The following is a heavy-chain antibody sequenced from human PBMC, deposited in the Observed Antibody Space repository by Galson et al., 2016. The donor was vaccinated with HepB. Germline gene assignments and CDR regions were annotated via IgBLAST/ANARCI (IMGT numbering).Heavy chain of an antibody. CDR1: GFTFANFA. CDR2: TSRSSNYI. Sequence: SLRLSCAASGFTFANFAMNWVRQAPGKGLQWVSTTSRSSNYIHYADSVKGRFTIARDNAGNSLYLQLNSLTDDDTAVYYCARGAGVNSDTGGMDVWGQGTRVTVSS. D-gene: IGHD6-19*01. CDR3: ARGAGVNSDTGGMDV. V-gene: IGHV3-21*01. J-gene: IGHJ6*02.